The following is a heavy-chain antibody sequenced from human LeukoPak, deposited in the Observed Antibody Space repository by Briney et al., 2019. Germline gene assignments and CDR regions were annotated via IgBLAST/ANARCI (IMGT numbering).Heavy chain of an antibody. J-gene: IGHJ4*02. CDR2: MNPDSGNT. CDR1: GYTFTSSD. D-gene: IGHD6-13*01. Sequence: ASVKVSCKASGYTFTSSDINWVRQATGQGLEWMGWMNPDSGNTGYAQKLQGRVTMTRNTSISTAYMELSSLRSEDTAVYYCARVSFYSSSWYDYWGQGTLVAVSS. CDR3: ARVSFYSSSWYDY. V-gene: IGHV1-8*01.